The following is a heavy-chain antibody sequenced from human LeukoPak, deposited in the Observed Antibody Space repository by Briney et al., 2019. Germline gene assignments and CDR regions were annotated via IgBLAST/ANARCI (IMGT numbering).Heavy chain of an antibody. CDR3: ASRKLGNDY. D-gene: IGHD7-27*01. Sequence: GSLRLSCAASGFTFSSYWMSWIRQSPGKGLEWIGYIYYTGSTSYNPSLRRRVTMSADTSKNQFSLKLSSVTAADTAVYYCASRKLGNDYWGQGTLVTVSS. CDR1: GFTFSSYW. V-gene: IGHV4-59*01. J-gene: IGHJ4*02. CDR2: IYYTGST.